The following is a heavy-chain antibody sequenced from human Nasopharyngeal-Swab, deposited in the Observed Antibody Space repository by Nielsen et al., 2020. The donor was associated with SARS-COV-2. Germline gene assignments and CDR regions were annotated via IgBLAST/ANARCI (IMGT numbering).Heavy chain of an antibody. CDR3: AREQYYDFWSGSPDP. CDR2: INPSGGST. CDR1: GYTFTSYY. Sequence: ASVKVSCKASGYTFTSYYMHWVRQAPGQGLESMGIINPSGGSTSYAQKFQGRVTMTRDTSTSTVYMELSSLRSEDTAVYYCAREQYYDFWSGSPDPWGQGTLVTVSS. V-gene: IGHV1-46*01. J-gene: IGHJ5*02. D-gene: IGHD3-3*01.